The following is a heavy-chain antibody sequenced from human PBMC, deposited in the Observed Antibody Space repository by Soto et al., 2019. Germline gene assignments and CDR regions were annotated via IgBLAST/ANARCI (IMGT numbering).Heavy chain of an antibody. CDR2: IWYDGSNK. D-gene: IGHD6-19*01. CDR1: GFTFSSYG. V-gene: IGHV3-33*01. J-gene: IGHJ5*02. CDR3: ARDEGRSGCYPDNLFDP. Sequence: GGSLRLSCAASGFTFSSYGMHWVRQAPGKGLEWVAVIWYDGSNKYYADSVKGRFTISRDNSKNTLYLQMNSLRAEDTAVYYCARDEGRSGCYPDNLFDPWGQGTLVTVSS.